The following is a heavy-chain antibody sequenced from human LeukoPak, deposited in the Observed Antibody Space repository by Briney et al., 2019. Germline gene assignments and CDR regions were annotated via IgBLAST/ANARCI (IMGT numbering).Heavy chain of an antibody. CDR3: ASSNARVGATSPLDY. CDR2: MNPNSGNT. Sequence: ASVTVSRKASGYTFTSYDINWVRQATGQGLEWMGWMNPNSGNTGYAQKLQGRVTMTRNTSISTAYMELSSLRSEDTAVYYCASSNARVGATSPLDYWGQGTLVTVSS. V-gene: IGHV1-8*01. CDR1: GYTFTSYD. D-gene: IGHD1-26*01. J-gene: IGHJ4*02.